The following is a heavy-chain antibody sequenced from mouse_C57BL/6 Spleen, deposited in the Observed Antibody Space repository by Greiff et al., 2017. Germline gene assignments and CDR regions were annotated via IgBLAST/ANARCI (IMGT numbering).Heavy chain of an antibody. D-gene: IGHD2-3*01. Sequence: VQLQQSGPELVKPGASVKIPCKASGYTFTDYNMDWVKQSHGKSLEWIGDINPNNGGTIYNQKFKGKATLTVDKSSSTAYMELRSLTSEDTAVYYCARSNDGYYYYFDYWGQGTTLTVSS. V-gene: IGHV1-18*01. CDR2: INPNNGGT. CDR3: ARSNDGYYYYFDY. J-gene: IGHJ2*01. CDR1: GYTFTDYN.